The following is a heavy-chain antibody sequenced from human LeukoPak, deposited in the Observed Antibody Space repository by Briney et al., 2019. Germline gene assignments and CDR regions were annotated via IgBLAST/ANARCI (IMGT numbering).Heavy chain of an antibody. CDR3: ARGGEDGYNSYYYYMDV. CDR2: INPSGGST. J-gene: IGHJ6*03. Sequence: ASVKVSCKASGYTFTSYYMHWVRQAPGQGLEWMGIINPSGGSTSYAQKFQGRVTMTRNTSISTAYMELSSLRSEDTAVYYCARGGEDGYNSYYYYMDVWGKGTTVTISS. V-gene: IGHV1-46*01. CDR1: GYTFTSYY. D-gene: IGHD5-24*01.